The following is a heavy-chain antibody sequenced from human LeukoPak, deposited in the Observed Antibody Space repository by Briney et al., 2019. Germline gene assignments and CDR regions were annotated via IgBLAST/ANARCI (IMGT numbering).Heavy chain of an antibody. CDR3: AKRGVVIRVILVGFHKEAYYFDS. CDR1: GIALSNYG. Sequence: GGSLRLSCAVSGIALSNYGMSWVRQAPGKGLEWVSGISCSGGNTYYADSVKDRFTSSRDNSKNALYLQMNSLRAEDTAVYFCAKRGVVIRVILVGFHKEAYYFDSWGQGALVTVSS. D-gene: IGHD3-22*01. V-gene: IGHV3-23*01. J-gene: IGHJ4*02. CDR2: ISCSGGNT.